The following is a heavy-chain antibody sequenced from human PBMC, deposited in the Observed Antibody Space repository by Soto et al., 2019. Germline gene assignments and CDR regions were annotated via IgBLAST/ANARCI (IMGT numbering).Heavy chain of an antibody. CDR2: IIPILGIA. Sequence: ASVKVSCKASGGTFSSYTISWVRQAPGQGLEWMGRIIPILGIANYAQKFQGRVTITADKSTSTAYMELSSLRSEDTAVYYCARSSTMLGVGIGWAFDIWGQGTLGTVSS. D-gene: IGHD3-3*01. J-gene: IGHJ3*02. CDR1: GGTFSSYT. CDR3: ARSSTMLGVGIGWAFDI. V-gene: IGHV1-69*02.